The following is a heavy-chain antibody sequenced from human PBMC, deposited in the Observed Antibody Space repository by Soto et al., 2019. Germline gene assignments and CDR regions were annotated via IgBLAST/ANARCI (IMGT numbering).Heavy chain of an antibody. V-gene: IGHV4-31*03. Sequence: SETLSLTCTVSGGSISSGGYYWSWIRQHPGKGLEWIGYIYYSGSTYYNPSLKSRVTISVDTSKNQFSLKLSSVTAADTAVYYCARDPRDDFWSGSAYGMDVWGQGTTVTVSS. D-gene: IGHD3-3*01. CDR1: GGSISSGGYY. J-gene: IGHJ6*02. CDR2: IYYSGST. CDR3: ARDPRDDFWSGSAYGMDV.